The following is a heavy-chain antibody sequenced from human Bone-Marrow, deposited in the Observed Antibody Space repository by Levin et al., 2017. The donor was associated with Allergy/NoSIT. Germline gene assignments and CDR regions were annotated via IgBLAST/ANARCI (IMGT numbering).Heavy chain of an antibody. J-gene: IGHJ4*02. D-gene: IGHD2-8*01. Sequence: SETLSLTCTVSGGSISSTIYHWGWVRQPPGKGLEWIGSIYYNGNTYYKPSLKSRVTISVDTSKNHFSLKVSSVTAADTAVYYCARETNSALHYWGQGTLVTVSS. V-gene: IGHV4-39*02. CDR1: GGSISSTIYH. CDR3: ARETNSALHY. CDR2: IYYNGNT.